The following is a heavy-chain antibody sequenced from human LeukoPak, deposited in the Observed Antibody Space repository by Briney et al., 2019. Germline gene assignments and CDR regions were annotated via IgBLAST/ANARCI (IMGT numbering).Heavy chain of an antibody. CDR2: INHSGST. D-gene: IGHD3-16*02. CDR1: GGSFSGYY. CDR3: ARARGWIGGVIVAQIDY. J-gene: IGHJ4*02. Sequence: SETLSLTCAVYGGSFSGYYWSWIRQPPGKGLEWIGEINHSGSTNYNPSLKSRVTISVDTSKNQFSLKLSSVTAADTAVYYCARARGWIGGVIVAQIDYWGQGTLVTVSS. V-gene: IGHV4-34*01.